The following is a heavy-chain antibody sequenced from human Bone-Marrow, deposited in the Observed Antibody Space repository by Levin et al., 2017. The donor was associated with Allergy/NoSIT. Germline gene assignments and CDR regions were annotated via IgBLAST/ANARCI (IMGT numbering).Heavy chain of an antibody. Sequence: PSETLSLTCAVSGFTVGNNYMSWVRQAPGKGLEWVSVIYSSGNTFYADSVKGRFTISRDSSKNTVYLQMNSLRPEDTAAYYCMRANRITGDDYWGHGTLVTVSS. CDR2: IYSSGNT. V-gene: IGHV3-66*01. J-gene: IGHJ4*01. D-gene: IGHD1-20*01. CDR1: GFTVGNNY. CDR3: MRANRITGDDY.